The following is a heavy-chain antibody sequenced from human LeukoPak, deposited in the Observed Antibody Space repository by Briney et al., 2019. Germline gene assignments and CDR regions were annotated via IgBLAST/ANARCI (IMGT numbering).Heavy chain of an antibody. CDR3: AREGGVYDYVWGSYRHWYFDL. CDR2: ISSSGSTI. D-gene: IGHD3-16*02. CDR1: GFTFSSYE. Sequence: GGSLRLSCAASGFTFSSYEMNWVRQAPREGLEWVSYISSSGSTIYYADSVKGRFTISRDNAKNSLYLQMNSLRAEDTAVYYCAREGGVYDYVWGSYRHWYFDLWGRGTLVTVSS. J-gene: IGHJ2*01. V-gene: IGHV3-48*03.